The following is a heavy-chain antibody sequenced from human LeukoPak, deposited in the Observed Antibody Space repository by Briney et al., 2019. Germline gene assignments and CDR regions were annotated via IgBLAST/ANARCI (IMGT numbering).Heavy chain of an antibody. CDR3: ARAVGDYDSDYYYYYGMDV. Sequence: ASVKLSCKASGGTFSSYAMSWVRQAPGQGLGWMRGIIPIFGTANYAQKFQGRVTITADDSTSTAYMELSSLRSEDTAVYYCARAVGDYDSDYYYYYGMDVWGQGTTVTVSS. CDR1: GGTFSSYA. J-gene: IGHJ6*02. D-gene: IGHD3-3*01. V-gene: IGHV1-69*13. CDR2: IIPIFGTA.